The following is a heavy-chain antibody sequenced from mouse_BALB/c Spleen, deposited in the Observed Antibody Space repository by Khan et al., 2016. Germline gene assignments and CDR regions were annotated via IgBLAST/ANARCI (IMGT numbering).Heavy chain of an antibody. CDR1: GFDFSRYW. Sequence: EVKLLESGGGLVQPGGSLKLSCAAPGFDFSRYWMSWVRQAPGKGLEWIGEINPDSSTINYTPSLKDKFIISRDNAKNTLYLQMSKVRSEDTALYYCARAGYYGYLAYWGQGTLVTVSA. CDR3: ARAGYYGYLAY. V-gene: IGHV4-1*02. J-gene: IGHJ3*01. CDR2: INPDSSTI. D-gene: IGHD1-1*01.